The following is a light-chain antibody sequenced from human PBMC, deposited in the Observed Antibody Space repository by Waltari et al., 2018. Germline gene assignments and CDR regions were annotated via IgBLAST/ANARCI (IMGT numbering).Light chain of an antibody. CDR1: QSISNF. J-gene: IGKJ2*01. CDR2: TSS. Sequence: DIQMTQSPSSLSASVGDSVTITCRASQSISNFLNWYQQKPGKAPRLLIYTSSTLQGGVPARFNGSGSGTDFTLTISSLLPEDFATYYCQQSYTTPYTFGQGTELEI. V-gene: IGKV1-39*01. CDR3: QQSYTTPYT.